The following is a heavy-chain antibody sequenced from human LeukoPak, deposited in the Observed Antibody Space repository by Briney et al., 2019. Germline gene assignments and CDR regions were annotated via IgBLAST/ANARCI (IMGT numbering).Heavy chain of an antibody. CDR1: GFTFSSHG. CDR2: IWYDGSNK. CDR3: ARDGTGSNSGWYIH. J-gene: IGHJ4*02. D-gene: IGHD6-19*01. Sequence: QPGRSLRLSCAASGFTFSSHGMHWVRQAPGKGLEWVAVIWYDGSNKYYADSVKGRFTISRDNSKNTLYLQMKRLRAEDTAVYYCARDGTGSNSGWYIHWGQGALVTVSS. V-gene: IGHV3-33*01.